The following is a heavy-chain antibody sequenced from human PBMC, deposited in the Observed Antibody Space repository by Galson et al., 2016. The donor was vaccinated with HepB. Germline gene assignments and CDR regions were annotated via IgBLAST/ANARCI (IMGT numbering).Heavy chain of an antibody. CDR2: ITSSGVGT. J-gene: IGHJ6*02. V-gene: IGHV3-23*01. D-gene: IGHD2-15*01. Sequence: SLRLSCAASGLTFNAYAMSWVRQSPGKGLEWVSAITSSGVGTFYTDSVKGRFTISRDNSKNTLYLQMNSLRAEDTAVYYCARSLLSGYYGMDVWGQGTTVTVSS. CDR1: GLTFNAYA. CDR3: ARSLLSGYYGMDV.